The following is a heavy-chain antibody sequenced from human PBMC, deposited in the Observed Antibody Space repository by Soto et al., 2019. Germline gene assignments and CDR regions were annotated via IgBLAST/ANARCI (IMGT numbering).Heavy chain of an antibody. V-gene: IGHV3-9*01. CDR1: GFNFNDHG. J-gene: IGHJ6*03. CDR3: AKEDSGFSGYMDD. CDR2: ITWHSDGM. D-gene: IGHD3-10*01. Sequence: EVQLVESGGGLVQPGRSLRLSCIASGFNFNDHGMHWVRQAPGKGLEWVSGITWHSDGMGYADSVKGRFTISRDNAKNSMDLQMNSLRVEDTALYYCAKEDSGFSGYMDDLGNGTTVTVCS.